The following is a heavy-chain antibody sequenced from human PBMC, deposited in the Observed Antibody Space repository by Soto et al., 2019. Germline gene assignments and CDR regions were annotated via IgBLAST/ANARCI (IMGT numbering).Heavy chain of an antibody. CDR1: GFSFSSFA. CDR2: ISGSADST. V-gene: IGHV3-23*01. J-gene: IGHJ6*02. D-gene: IGHD2-8*01. CDR3: AKTRGAMIYAISVYGMDV. Sequence: EVQLLESGGGFIHPGGSLRLSCAASGFSFSSFAMNWVRQAPGKGLEWVSIISGSADSTFYADSVKGRFTISSDNSKSTLYLQLNSLRAEDTAVYYCAKTRGAMIYAISVYGMDVWGQGPTVTVSS.